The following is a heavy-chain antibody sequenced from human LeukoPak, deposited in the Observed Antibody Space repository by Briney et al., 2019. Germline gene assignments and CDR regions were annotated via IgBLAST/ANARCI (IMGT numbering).Heavy chain of an antibody. Sequence: SETLSLTCAVYGGSFSGYYWNWIRQPPGKGLEWIGEINHSGSTNYNPSLKSRVTISVDTSKNQFSLKLSSVTAADTAVYYCARGISSGSYYYYYYMDVWGKGTTVTVSS. J-gene: IGHJ6*03. D-gene: IGHD1-26*01. V-gene: IGHV4-34*01. CDR3: ARGISSGSYYYYYYMDV. CDR2: INHSGST. CDR1: GGSFSGYY.